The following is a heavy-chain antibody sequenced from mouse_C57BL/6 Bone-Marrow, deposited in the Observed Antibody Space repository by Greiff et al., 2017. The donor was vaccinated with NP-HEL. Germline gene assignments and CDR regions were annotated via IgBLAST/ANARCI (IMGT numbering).Heavy chain of an antibody. CDR3: TRWHGSSYGVLYYFDY. Sequence: EVQVVESGEGLVKPGGSLKLSCAASGFTFSSYAMSWVRQTPEKRLEWVAYISSGGDYIYYADTVKGRFTISRDNARNTLYLQMSSLKSEDTAMYYCTRWHGSSYGVLYYFDYWGQGTTLTVSS. V-gene: IGHV5-9-1*02. CDR2: ISSGGDYI. J-gene: IGHJ2*01. CDR1: GFTFSSYA. D-gene: IGHD1-1*01.